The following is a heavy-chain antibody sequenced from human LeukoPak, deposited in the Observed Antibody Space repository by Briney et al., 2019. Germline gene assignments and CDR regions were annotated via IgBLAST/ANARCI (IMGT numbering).Heavy chain of an antibody. Sequence: PSETLSLTCSVSGGSINSYYRSWIRQPPGKGLEWIGYIFYRGSTNYNPSLKSRVTISIDTSKNQFSLKLSSVTAADTAVYYCARRGADDYGDYGFDYWGQGTLVTVSS. CDR1: GGSINSYY. D-gene: IGHD4-17*01. J-gene: IGHJ4*02. V-gene: IGHV4-59*08. CDR3: ARRGADDYGDYGFDY. CDR2: IFYRGST.